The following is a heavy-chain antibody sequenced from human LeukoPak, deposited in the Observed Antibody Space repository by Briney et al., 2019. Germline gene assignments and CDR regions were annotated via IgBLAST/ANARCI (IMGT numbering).Heavy chain of an antibody. Sequence: PGGSLRLSCAASGFTFSSYALTWVRQAPGKGLEWVSAISGSGDYSYYADSVKGRFTISRDNSRNTLYLQMNSLRAEDTAVYYCAKGGGIQLWPFDYWGQGTLVTVSS. V-gene: IGHV3-23*01. CDR2: ISGSGDYS. J-gene: IGHJ4*02. CDR1: GFTFSSYA. D-gene: IGHD5-18*01. CDR3: AKGGGIQLWPFDY.